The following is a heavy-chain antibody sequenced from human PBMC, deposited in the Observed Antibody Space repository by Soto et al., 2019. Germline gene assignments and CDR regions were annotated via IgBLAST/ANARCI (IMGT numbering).Heavy chain of an antibody. J-gene: IGHJ4*02. CDR3: AADDMTTFI. CDR2: IVVGSGNT. V-gene: IGHV1-58*01. D-gene: IGHD1-1*01. CDR1: GFTFPSSA. Sequence: TSVKVSCKASGFTFPSSAVQWVRQARRQRLEWIGWIVVGSGNTNSAQKFQERVTFTRDMSTSTVYMELSSLKFEDTAVYYCAADDMTTFIWGQGTLVTVSS.